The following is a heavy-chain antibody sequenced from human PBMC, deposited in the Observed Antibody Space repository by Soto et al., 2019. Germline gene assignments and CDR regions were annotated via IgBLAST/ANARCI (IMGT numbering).Heavy chain of an antibody. J-gene: IGHJ2*01. V-gene: IGHV1-69*02. D-gene: IGHD3-22*01. CDR2: IITILGIA. CDR1: GGTFSSYT. CDR3: ARGNYDSSGYLHSYWYFDL. Sequence: QVQLVQSGAEVKKPGSSVKVSCKASGGTFSSYTISWVRQAPGQGLEWMGRIITILGIANYSHKVHGRVTITADKSTSTAYMELSSLRSEDTAVYYCARGNYDSSGYLHSYWYFDLWGRGTLVTVSS.